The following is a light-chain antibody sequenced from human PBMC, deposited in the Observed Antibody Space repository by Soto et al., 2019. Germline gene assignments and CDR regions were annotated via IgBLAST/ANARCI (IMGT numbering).Light chain of an antibody. CDR3: QQFYDLPIT. J-gene: IGKJ5*01. CDR1: QGISNY. CDR2: DAS. Sequence: RMAQSPSSLSASLGDRVTITCVASQGISNYLAWYQQQPGKAPKVLIYDASKLQTGVPSRFSGRGSGKDFTFTISSLQPDDSGTYYCQQFYDLPITFGQGTRLEIK. V-gene: IGKV1-33*01.